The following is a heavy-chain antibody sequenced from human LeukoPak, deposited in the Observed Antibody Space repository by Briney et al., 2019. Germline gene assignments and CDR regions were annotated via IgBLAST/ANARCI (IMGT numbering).Heavy chain of an antibody. CDR2: ISSSSSYI. CDR3: ARGRIDSGSYEFDY. CDR1: GFTFSSYS. D-gene: IGHD1-26*01. Sequence: GGSLRLSCAASGFTFSSYSMNWVRQAPGKGLEWVSSISSSSSYIYYADSVKGRFTISRDNAKNSLYLQMNSLRAEDTAVYYCARGRIDSGSYEFDYWGQGTLVTVSS. J-gene: IGHJ4*02. V-gene: IGHV3-21*04.